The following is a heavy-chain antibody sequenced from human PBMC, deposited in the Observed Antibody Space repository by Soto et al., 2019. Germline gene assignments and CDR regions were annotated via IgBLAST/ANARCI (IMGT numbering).Heavy chain of an antibody. CDR2: IYYTGST. CDR3: ATGDAWGVLLAY. Sequence: QVQLQESGPGLVKPSQTLSLTCTVSGGSINSGGYYWSWVRQHPDTGLEWIGNIYYTGSTYYNPSLKSRVTMSLDTSKNQFSLWLSSVTAADTAVSYCATGDAWGVLLAYCGQGTLVTVSS. V-gene: IGHV4-31*03. D-gene: IGHD3-16*01. CDR1: GGSINSGGYY. J-gene: IGHJ4*02.